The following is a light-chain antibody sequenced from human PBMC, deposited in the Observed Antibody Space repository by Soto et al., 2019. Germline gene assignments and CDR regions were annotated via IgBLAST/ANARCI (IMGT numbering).Light chain of an antibody. CDR1: QSISSY. V-gene: IGKV1-39*01. CDR3: QQTYITLT. J-gene: IGKJ5*01. CDR2: GAS. Sequence: DIQMTQSPSSLSASVGDRVTITCRASQSISSYLNWYQQKLGKAPKLLIYGASSLQSGVPSRFSGSGSGTDFTLTISSLQPEDFATYYCQQTYITLTFGQGTRLEIK.